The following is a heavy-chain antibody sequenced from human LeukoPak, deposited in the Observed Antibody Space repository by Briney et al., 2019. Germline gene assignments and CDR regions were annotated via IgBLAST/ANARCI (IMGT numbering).Heavy chain of an antibody. CDR1: GYTFTSYG. Sequence: ASVKVSCKASGYTFTSYGISWVRQAPGQGLEWMGWINPNSGGTNYAQKFQGRVTMTRDTSISTAYMELSRLRSDDTAVYYCAAVLRYFDWLSPDYWGQGTLVTVSS. V-gene: IGHV1-2*02. CDR2: INPNSGGT. D-gene: IGHD3-9*01. CDR3: AAVLRYFDWLSPDY. J-gene: IGHJ4*02.